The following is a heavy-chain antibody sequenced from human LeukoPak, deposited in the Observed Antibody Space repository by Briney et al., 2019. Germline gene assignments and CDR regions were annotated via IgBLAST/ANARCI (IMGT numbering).Heavy chain of an antibody. J-gene: IGHJ6*03. CDR1: GGSISSGGYY. CDR2: IYYSGST. D-gene: IGHD4-17*01. CDR3: ARGINGDLDYYYYYMDV. V-gene: IGHV4-31*03. Sequence: SETLSLTCTVSGGSISSGGYYWSWIRQHPGKGLEWIGYIYYSGSTYYNPSLKSRVTISVDTSKSQFSLKLSSVTAADTAVYYCARGINGDLDYYYYYMDVWGKGTTVTVSS.